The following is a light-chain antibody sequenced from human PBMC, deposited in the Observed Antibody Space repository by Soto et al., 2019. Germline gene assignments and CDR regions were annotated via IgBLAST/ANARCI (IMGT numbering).Light chain of an antibody. CDR1: QTITNL. V-gene: IGKV1-5*03. J-gene: IGKJ1*01. CDR2: KAS. CDR3: QQYNSYSWT. Sequence: DIQLTQSPSTLSASVGDRVTISCRASQTITNLLAWFQQKPGKAPEILIYKASSLQSGVPSRFSGSGSGTEFTLTISSLQPDDFATYYCQQYNSYSWTFGQGTKVDI.